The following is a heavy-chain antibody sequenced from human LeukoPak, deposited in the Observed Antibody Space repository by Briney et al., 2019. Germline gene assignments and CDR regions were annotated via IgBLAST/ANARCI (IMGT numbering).Heavy chain of an antibody. V-gene: IGHV1-2*06. J-gene: IGHJ4*02. D-gene: IGHD6-19*01. CDR3: ASTPGWHFDY. Sequence: ASVKVSCKGSGYNFVGYYIHWVRQVPGQGLEWMGRINPRDGETSFAQKFQGRVTMTRNTSISTAYMELSSLRSEDTAVYYCASTPGWHFDYWGQGTLVTVSS. CDR1: GYNFVGYY. CDR2: INPRDGET.